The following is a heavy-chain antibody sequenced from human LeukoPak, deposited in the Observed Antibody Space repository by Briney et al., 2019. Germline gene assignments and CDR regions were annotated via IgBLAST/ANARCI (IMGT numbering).Heavy chain of an antibody. J-gene: IGHJ4*02. CDR2: IKPDGSLQ. CDR3: ATAYDSSGCG. D-gene: IGHD3-22*01. CDR1: GFIFSSFW. V-gene: IGHV3-7*01. Sequence: AGGSLRLSCTASGFIFSSFWMAWVRQAPGMGLEWVANIKPDGSLQFYGDSVKGRFTISRDNAKNSLYLQMNNLRAEDTALYYCATAYDSSGCGRGQRTLVTVSS.